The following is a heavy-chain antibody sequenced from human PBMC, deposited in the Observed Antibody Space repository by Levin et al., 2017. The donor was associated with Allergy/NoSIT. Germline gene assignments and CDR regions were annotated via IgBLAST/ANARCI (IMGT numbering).Heavy chain of an antibody. CDR3: AKGGTYYDFWSGSKDY. D-gene: IGHD3-3*01. CDR1: GFTFSSFV. V-gene: IGHV3-23*01. Sequence: GGSLRLSCEASGFTFSSFVMTWVRQAPGKGLEWVSAISGSGGNTYFADSVKGRFTISRDNSKNTLYLQMNSLRAEDTAIYYCAKGGTYYDFWSGSKDYWGQGTLVTVAS. J-gene: IGHJ4*02. CDR2: ISGSGGNT.